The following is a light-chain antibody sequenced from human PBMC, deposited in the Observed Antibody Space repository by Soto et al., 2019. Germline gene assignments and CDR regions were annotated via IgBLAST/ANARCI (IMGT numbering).Light chain of an antibody. CDR3: CAYTARTTLSWV. V-gene: IGLV2-14*03. CDR2: DVD. CDR1: SSDIGGYNH. Sequence: QSVLTQPTSVSGSPGQSITISCTGVSSDIGGYNHVSWSQQHPGNVPRLIIYDVDNRPLGISNRFSGSPSGNTASLSISGLQAEDEADYYCCAYTARTTLSWVFGGGTK. J-gene: IGLJ3*02.